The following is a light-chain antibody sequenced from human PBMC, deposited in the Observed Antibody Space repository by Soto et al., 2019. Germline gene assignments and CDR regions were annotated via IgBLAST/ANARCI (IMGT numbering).Light chain of an antibody. V-gene: IGKV1-5*01. J-gene: IGKJ1*01. CDR3: HQYNNYST. Sequence: DIQMTQSPSTLSTSVGDRVTITCRASQSISDWLAWFQLKPGKAPKLLIYDASSLESGVPSRFSGSGSGTEFTLTISSLQPDDFATYYCHQYNNYSTFGQGTKVDIK. CDR2: DAS. CDR1: QSISDW.